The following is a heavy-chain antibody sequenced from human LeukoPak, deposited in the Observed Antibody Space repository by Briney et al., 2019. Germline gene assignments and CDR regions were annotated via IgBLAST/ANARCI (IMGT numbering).Heavy chain of an antibody. D-gene: IGHD2-2*02. CDR3: ARGSVVPAARPYYFDY. CDR1: GYTFTSYY. CDR2: INPSGGST. Sequence: GASVKVSCKASGYTFTSYYMHWVRQAPGQGLEWMGIINPSGGSTSYARKFQGRVTMTRDTSTSTVYMELSSLRSEDTAVYYCARGSVVPAARPYYFDYWGQGTLVTVSS. J-gene: IGHJ4*02. V-gene: IGHV1-46*01.